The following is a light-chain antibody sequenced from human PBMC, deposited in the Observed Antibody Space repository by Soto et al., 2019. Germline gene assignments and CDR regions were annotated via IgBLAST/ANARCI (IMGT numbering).Light chain of an antibody. CDR3: QQLTDWPPQWT. V-gene: IGKV3D-7*01. CDR1: QSVSSSY. J-gene: IGKJ1*01. Sequence: EIVMTQSPATLSLSPGERATLSCRASQSVSSSYLSWYQQKPGQAPRLLIYGASIRATGIPARFSGSGSGTDFTLTISSLEPEDFAVYYCQQLTDWPPQWTFGQGTKVDIK. CDR2: GAS.